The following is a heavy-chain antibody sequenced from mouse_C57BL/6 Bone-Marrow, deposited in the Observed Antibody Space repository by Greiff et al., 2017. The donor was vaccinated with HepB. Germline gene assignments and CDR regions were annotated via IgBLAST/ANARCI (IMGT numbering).Heavy chain of an antibody. CDR1: GFTFTDYY. CDR3: ARYGRNLAWFAY. Sequence: EVKLMESGGGLVQPGGSLSLSCAASGFTFTDYYMSWVRQPPGKALEWLGFIRNKANGYTTEYSASVKGRFTISRDNSQSILYLQMNALRAEDSATYYCARYGRNLAWFAYWGQGTLVTVSA. D-gene: IGHD2-1*01. CDR2: IRNKANGYTT. J-gene: IGHJ3*01. V-gene: IGHV7-3*01.